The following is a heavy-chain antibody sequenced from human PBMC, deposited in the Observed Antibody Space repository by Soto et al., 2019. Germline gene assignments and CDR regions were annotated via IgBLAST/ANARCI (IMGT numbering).Heavy chain of an antibody. CDR2: IKSKTDGGTT. Sequence: PGGSLRLSCAASGFTFSNAWMSWVRQAPGKGLEWVGRIKSKTDGGTTDYAAPVKGRFTISRDDSKNTLYLQMNSLKTEDTAVYYCTTDFRAVAGTGGVIRTDYWGQGTLVTVSS. CDR1: GFTFSNAW. V-gene: IGHV3-15*01. J-gene: IGHJ4*02. CDR3: TTDFRAVAGTGGVIRTDY. D-gene: IGHD6-19*01.